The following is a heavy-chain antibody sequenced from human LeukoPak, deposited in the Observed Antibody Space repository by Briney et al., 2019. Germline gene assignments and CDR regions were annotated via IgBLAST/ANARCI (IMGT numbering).Heavy chain of an antibody. D-gene: IGHD3-10*01. Sequence: GGSLRLSCVTSGFIFSNFGMHWVRQAPGKGLEWVAVISNDGSNAYYAESVKGRFTISRANSKNTLYLQMNSLRAEDTAVYYCANRAFGESYFDYWGQGTLVTVSS. V-gene: IGHV3-30*18. CDR3: ANRAFGESYFDY. CDR2: ISNDGSNA. J-gene: IGHJ4*02. CDR1: GFIFSNFG.